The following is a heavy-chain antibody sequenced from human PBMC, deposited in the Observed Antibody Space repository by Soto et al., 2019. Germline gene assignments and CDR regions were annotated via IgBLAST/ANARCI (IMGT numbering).Heavy chain of an antibody. CDR1: GFTFSNYY. V-gene: IGHV3-23*01. CDR2: ISGSGGST. CDR3: AKSWSVYSY. Sequence: GGSLRLSCAASGFTFSNYYMTWVRQAPGKGLEWVSAISGSGGSTYYADSVKGRFTISRDNSTTTLYLQMNSLSAEDTAVYYWAKSWSVYSYWGQETLVTVSS. D-gene: IGHD3-3*01. J-gene: IGHJ4*02.